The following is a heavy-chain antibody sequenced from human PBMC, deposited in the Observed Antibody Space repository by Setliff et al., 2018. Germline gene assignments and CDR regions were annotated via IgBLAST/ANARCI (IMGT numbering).Heavy chain of an antibody. Sequence: QPGGSLRLSCAASGFTFSSHWMTWVRQAPGKGLEWVANIKEDGSEEYYVDSVKGRLTISRDNAKNSLYLQMNSLRAEDTAVYFCATYDSGRVYWGQGTLVTVSS. CDR3: ATYDSGRVY. D-gene: IGHD3-10*01. V-gene: IGHV3-7*01. J-gene: IGHJ4*02. CDR1: GFTFSSHW. CDR2: IKEDGSEE.